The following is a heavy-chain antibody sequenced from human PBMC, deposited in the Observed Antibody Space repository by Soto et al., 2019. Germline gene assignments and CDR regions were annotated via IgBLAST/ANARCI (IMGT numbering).Heavy chain of an antibody. J-gene: IGHJ4*02. Sequence: QITLKESGPPLVKPTQTLTLTCTFSGFSLSTSGVGVGWIRQPPGKALEWLALIYWDDDKRYSPSLKSRLTIPXXTSKNQVVLTMTNMDPVDTATYYCAGSSTYPFDDYWGQGTLVTVSS. D-gene: IGHD2-2*01. V-gene: IGHV2-5*02. CDR2: IYWDDDK. CDR3: AGSSTYPFDDY. CDR1: GFSLSTSGVG.